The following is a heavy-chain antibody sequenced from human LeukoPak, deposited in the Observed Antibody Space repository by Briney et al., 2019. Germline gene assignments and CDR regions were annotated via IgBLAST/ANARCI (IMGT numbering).Heavy chain of an antibody. V-gene: IGHV1-24*01. CDR1: GYTLTELS. J-gene: IGHJ5*02. Sequence: ASVKVSCEVSGYTLTELSMHWVRQAPGKGLEWMGGFDPEGGETIYAQKFQGRVTMTEDTSTDTAYMELSSLRSEDTAVYYCATVRTIFGVPGGENWFDPWGQGTLVTVSS. CDR2: FDPEGGET. CDR3: ATVRTIFGVPGGENWFDP. D-gene: IGHD3-3*01.